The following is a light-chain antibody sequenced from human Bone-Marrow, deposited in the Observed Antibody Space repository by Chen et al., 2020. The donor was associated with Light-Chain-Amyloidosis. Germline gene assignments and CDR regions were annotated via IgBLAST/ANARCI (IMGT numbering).Light chain of an antibody. V-gene: IGKV3-20*01. CDR2: RAS. CDR3: QQYGSSPWT. Sequence: EIVLTQSPGTLSLSPGERATLSCRASQSVNSNYLAWYQQKSGQAPRLLIYRASSRATGIPDRFSGSGSETGFTLTITRLEPEDFAVYYCQQYGSSPWTFGQGTKVEIK. CDR1: QSVNSNY. J-gene: IGKJ1*01.